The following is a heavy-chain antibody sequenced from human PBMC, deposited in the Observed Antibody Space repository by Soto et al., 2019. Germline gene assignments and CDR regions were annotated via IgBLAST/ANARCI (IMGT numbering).Heavy chain of an antibody. Sequence: GASVKVSCKVSGYTLTELSMHWVRQAPGKGLEWMGGFDPEDGETIYAQKFQGRVTMTEDTSTDTAYMELSGLRSDDTAVYYCALFGREGYCIGGSCFDWGHGTLVTVSS. CDR2: FDPEDGET. D-gene: IGHD2-15*01. CDR1: GYTLTELS. J-gene: IGHJ4*01. V-gene: IGHV1-24*01. CDR3: ALFGREGYCIGGSCFD.